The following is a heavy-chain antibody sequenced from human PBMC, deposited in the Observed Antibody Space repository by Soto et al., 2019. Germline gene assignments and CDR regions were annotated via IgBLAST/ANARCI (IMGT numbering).Heavy chain of an antibody. V-gene: IGHV4-34*01. CDR3: ARGGYNYGLDH. D-gene: IGHD5-18*01. CDR2: INHSGST. Sequence: SETLSLTCAVYGGSFSGYYWSWIRQPPGKGLEWIGEINHSGSTNYNPSLKSRVTISVDTSKDQFSLKLSSVTAADTAVYYCARGGYNYGLDHWGKGTLVTVSS. J-gene: IGHJ4*02. CDR1: GGSFSGYY.